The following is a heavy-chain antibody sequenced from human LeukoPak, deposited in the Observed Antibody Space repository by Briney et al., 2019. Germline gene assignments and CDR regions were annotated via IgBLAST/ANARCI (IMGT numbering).Heavy chain of an antibody. D-gene: IGHD5-12*01. J-gene: IGHJ6*02. CDR2: VIPILGIA. V-gene: IGHV1-69*04. CDR1: GGTFSSYA. Sequence: SVKVSCKASGGTFSSYAISWVRQAPGQGLEWMGRVIPILGIANYAQKFQGRVTITADKSTSTAYMELSSLRSEDTAVYYCARANSGYEGVYGMDVWGQGTTVTVSS. CDR3: ARANSGYEGVYGMDV.